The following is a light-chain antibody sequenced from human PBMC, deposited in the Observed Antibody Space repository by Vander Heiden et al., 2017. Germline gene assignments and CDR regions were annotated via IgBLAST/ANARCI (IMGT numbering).Light chain of an antibody. J-gene: IGKJ5*01. CDR1: QSINTF. CDR3: QQYDTFPIT. CDR2: GAS. V-gene: IGKV1-16*01. Sequence: DIQMTHSPSSLLASVGDRVTFTCRASQSINTFLGWFQQKPGKAPKSLIYGASTLQSGVPSRFSGSGSGKYFTLTISSLQPEDFATYYCQQYDTFPITFGQGTRLEIK.